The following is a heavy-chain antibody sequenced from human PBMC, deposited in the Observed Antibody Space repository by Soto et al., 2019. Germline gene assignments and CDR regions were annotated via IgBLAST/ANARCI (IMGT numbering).Heavy chain of an antibody. CDR1: GGSITNYY. CDR2: INYDGYA. J-gene: IGHJ6*02. V-gene: IGHV4-59*08. Sequence: QVQLQESGPGLVKPSETLSLTCTVSGGSITNYYCSWFRQPPGKGLEWIGYINYDGYAAYNLSLKRRVTLSMDASKTQFSLMLESVTATDTAVYYCARHGFGTLHGLVAVWGPGTTVIVSS. D-gene: IGHD3-10*01. CDR3: ARHGFGTLHGLVAV.